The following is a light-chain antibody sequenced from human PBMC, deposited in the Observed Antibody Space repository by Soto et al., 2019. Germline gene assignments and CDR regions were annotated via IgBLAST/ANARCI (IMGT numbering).Light chain of an antibody. Sequence: EIVLTQSPATLSVSPGETTRLSCRASQSINSDVAWYQQKVGQTPRLLIHGASTRPTGIPARFRGSGSGTDFTFTISSLEPEDLAVYYCKQRSNWPPITFGQGKRLE. V-gene: IGKV3-11*01. CDR2: GAS. CDR3: KQRSNWPPIT. J-gene: IGKJ5*01. CDR1: QSINSD.